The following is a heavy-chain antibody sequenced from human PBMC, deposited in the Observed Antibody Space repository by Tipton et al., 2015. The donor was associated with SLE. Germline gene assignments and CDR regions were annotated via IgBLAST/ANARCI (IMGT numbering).Heavy chain of an antibody. D-gene: IGHD3-10*01. J-gene: IGHJ4*02. CDR3: ARDLVRGVSGGY. CDR2: IYYNGST. V-gene: IGHV4-39*07. CDR1: GGSISSSSYY. Sequence: LSLTCTVSGGSISSSSYYWGWIRQPPGKGLEWIGSIYYNGSTYYNPSLKSRVTISVDTSKNQFSLKLSSVTAADTAVYYCARDLVRGVSGGYWGQGTLVTVSS.